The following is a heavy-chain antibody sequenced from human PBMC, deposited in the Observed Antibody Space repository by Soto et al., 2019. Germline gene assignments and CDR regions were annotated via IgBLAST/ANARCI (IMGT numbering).Heavy chain of an antibody. CDR2: IYYSGST. V-gene: IGHV4-59*08. Sequence: SETLSLTCTVSGGSISSYYWSWIRQPPGKGLEWIGYIYYSGSTNYNPSLKSRVTISVDTSKNQFSLKLSSVTAEDTAVYYCARFNWYFDLWGRGTLVTVPQ. CDR1: GGSISSYY. J-gene: IGHJ2*01. CDR3: ARFNWYFDL.